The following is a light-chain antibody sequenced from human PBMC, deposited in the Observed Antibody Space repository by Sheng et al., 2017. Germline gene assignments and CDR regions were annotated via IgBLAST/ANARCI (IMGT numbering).Light chain of an antibody. CDR3: QVWDWTNDQYV. Sequence: SYELTQPPSVSVAPGQTATISCGGNDIGNKGVHWYQQKPGQAPALIVYENSGRPSGIPERFSGSISENTATLTISRVGAGDEADYYCQVWDWTNDQYVFGAGTKVTVL. J-gene: IGLJ1*01. CDR2: ENS. V-gene: IGLV3-21*02. CDR1: DIGNKG.